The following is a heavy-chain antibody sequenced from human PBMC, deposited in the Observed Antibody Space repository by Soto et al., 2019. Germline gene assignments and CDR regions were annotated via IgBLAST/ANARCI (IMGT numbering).Heavy chain of an antibody. J-gene: IGHJ4*02. V-gene: IGHV3-21*01. Sequence: PGGSLRLSCPASGFTFSSYSMNWVRQAPGQGLEWVSSISSSSSYIYYADSVKGRFTISRDNSKNTLYLQMNSLRAEDTAVYYCAKEKWELLGFSAFDYWGQGTLVTVSS. CDR3: AKEKWELLGFSAFDY. D-gene: IGHD1-26*01. CDR1: GFTFSSYS. CDR2: ISSSSSYI.